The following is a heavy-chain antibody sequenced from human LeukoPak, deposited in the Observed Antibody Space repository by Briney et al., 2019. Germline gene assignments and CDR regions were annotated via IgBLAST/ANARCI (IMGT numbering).Heavy chain of an antibody. CDR2: IIASGVST. V-gene: IGHV3-23*01. D-gene: IGHD1-1*01. J-gene: IGHJ4*02. Sequence: GGSLRLSCRASGVICSTCAMSWVRHAPGKGLEWFSVIIASGVSTYYSDSVKGRCTISSDHQKTTLYLQLGSMRAGATPVYFCGRDIQLSYLGQGTMVTVSS. CDR1: GVICSTCA. CDR3: GRDIQLSY.